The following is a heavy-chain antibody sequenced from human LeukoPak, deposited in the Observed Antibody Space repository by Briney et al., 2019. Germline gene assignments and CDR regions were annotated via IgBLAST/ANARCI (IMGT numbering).Heavy chain of an antibody. J-gene: IGHJ3*02. CDR3: ARAIAAAEAFDI. V-gene: IGHV4-59*10. Sequence: PSETLSLTCAVYGGSFSGYYWSWIRQPAGKGLEWIGRIYTSGSTNYNPSLKSRVTISVDTSKNQFSLKLSSVTAADTAVYYCARAIAAAEAFDIWGQGTMVTVSS. CDR2: IYTSGST. CDR1: GGSFSGYY. D-gene: IGHD6-13*01.